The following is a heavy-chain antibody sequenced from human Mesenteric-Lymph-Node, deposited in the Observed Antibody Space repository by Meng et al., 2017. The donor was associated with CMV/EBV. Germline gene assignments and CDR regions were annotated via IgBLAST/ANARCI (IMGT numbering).Heavy chain of an antibody. V-gene: IGHV1-18*01. J-gene: IGHJ4*02. CDR1: GYTFTSYA. CDR3: ARAFVVVVAAGDY. Sequence: ASVKVSCKASGYTFTSYAINWVRQAPGQGLEWMGWISPDNGYTSSAQKMQGRITMTTDTSTTTAYMELRSLRLDDTAVYYCARAFVVVVAAGDYWGQGTLVTVSS. D-gene: IGHD2-15*01. CDR2: ISPDNGYT.